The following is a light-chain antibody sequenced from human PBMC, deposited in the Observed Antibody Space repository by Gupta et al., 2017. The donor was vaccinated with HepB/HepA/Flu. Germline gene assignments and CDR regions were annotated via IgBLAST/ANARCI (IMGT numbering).Light chain of an antibody. V-gene: IGKV3-20*01. CDR3: QQYDSSFMCS. J-gene: IGKJ2*04. CDR2: GAS. CDR1: KSVSYNY. Sequence: IVLMQSQGTLSLSPGERATLSCRASKSVSYNYLAWYQQKPGQAPRLLVHGASTRATGIPDRFSGSGSGTNFTLTINRLEPDDFAVYYCQQYDSSFMCSFGQGTKLEIK.